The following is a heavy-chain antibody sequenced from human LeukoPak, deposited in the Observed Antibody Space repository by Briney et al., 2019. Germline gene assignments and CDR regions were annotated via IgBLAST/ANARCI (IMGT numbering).Heavy chain of an antibody. J-gene: IGHJ5*01. D-gene: IGHD4-17*01. CDR2: IYYSGST. CDR3: AKFATVTVPNWLDF. CDR1: GGSISSYY. V-gene: IGHV4-59*01. Sequence: SETLSLTCTVSGGSISSYYWSWIRQPPGKGLEWIGYIYYSGSTNYNPSLKSRVTISVDTSKNQFSLKLSYVTAADTAVYYCAKFATVTVPNWLDFWGQGILVTVSS.